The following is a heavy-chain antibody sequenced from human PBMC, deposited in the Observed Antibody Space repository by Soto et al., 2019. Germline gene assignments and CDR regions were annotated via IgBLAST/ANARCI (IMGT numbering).Heavy chain of an antibody. J-gene: IGHJ6*02. Sequence: SETLSLTCTVSGGSISSGGYSWSWIRQPPGKGLEWIGYIYHSGSTYYNPSLKSRVTISVDMSKNQFSLKLSSVTAADTAVYYCARHNYDSSGYYHYYGIDVRGQGTTDTGSS. CDR3: ARHNYDSSGYYHYYGIDV. D-gene: IGHD3-22*01. CDR2: IYHSGST. V-gene: IGHV4-30-2*01. CDR1: GGSISSGGYS.